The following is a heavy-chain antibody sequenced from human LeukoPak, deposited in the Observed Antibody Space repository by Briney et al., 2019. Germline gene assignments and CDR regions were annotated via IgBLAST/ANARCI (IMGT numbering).Heavy chain of an antibody. Sequence: GGSLRLSCAASGFTFSSYGMHWVRQAPGKGLEWVAVISYDGSNKYYTDSVKGRFTISRDNSKNTLYLQMNSLRAEDTAVYYWAKGGGYSYGYFDYWGQGTLVTVSS. J-gene: IGHJ4*02. CDR2: ISYDGSNK. CDR3: AKGGGYSYGYFDY. CDR1: GFTFSSYG. D-gene: IGHD5-18*01. V-gene: IGHV3-30*18.